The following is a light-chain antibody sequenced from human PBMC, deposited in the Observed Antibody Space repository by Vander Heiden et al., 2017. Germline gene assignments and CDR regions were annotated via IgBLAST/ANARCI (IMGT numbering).Light chain of an antibody. J-gene: IGLJ3*02. CDR3: CSYAGSYTWE. V-gene: IGLV2-11*01. CDR1: SSDVGGYNY. Sequence: QSALTQPRSVSGSPGQSVTISCTGTSSDVGGYNYVSWYQQHPGKAPKIMVYDVSKAPSGRPERFSGSKAGNTASLTISGLQAEDEADYYCCSYAGSYTWEFGGGTKLTVL. CDR2: DVS.